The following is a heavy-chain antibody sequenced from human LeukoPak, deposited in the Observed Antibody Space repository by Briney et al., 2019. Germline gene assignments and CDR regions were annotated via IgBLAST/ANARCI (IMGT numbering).Heavy chain of an antibody. V-gene: IGHV3-23*01. J-gene: IGHJ3*01. CDR3: AKAEQWLVYV. CDR2: ISGSGGST. Sequence: GGSLTLSCAASGFTFSSYAMSWVRQAPGKGLEWVSAISGSGGSTYYADSVKGRFTISRDNYKNTLYLQMNSLRAEDTAVYYCAKAEQWLVYVWGQGTMVTVSS. CDR1: GFTFSSYA. D-gene: IGHD6-19*01.